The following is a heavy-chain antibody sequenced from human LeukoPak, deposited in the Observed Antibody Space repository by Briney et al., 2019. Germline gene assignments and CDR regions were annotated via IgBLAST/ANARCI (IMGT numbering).Heavy chain of an antibody. J-gene: IGHJ4*02. CDR2: IYTSGST. D-gene: IGHD3-3*01. Sequence: SETLSLTCTVSGGSISSGSYYWSWIRQPAGKGLEWIGRIYTSGSTNYNPSLKSRVTISVDTSKNQFSLKLSSVTAADTAVYYCARLGNLRVTIFGVVPDYWGQGTLVTVSS. CDR3: ARLGNLRVTIFGVVPDY. CDR1: GGSISSGSYY. V-gene: IGHV4-61*02.